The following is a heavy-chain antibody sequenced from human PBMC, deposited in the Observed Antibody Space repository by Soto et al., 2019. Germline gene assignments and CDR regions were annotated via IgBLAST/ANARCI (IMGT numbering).Heavy chain of an antibody. V-gene: IGHV4-4*02. CDR3: ARGRADDCVWGSYGYFPGAFDT. J-gene: IGHJ3*02. CDR2: IYHSGST. CDR1: GGSTSSSNW. Sequence: SETLSITCAVSGGSTSSSNWWSWVCQPPGKGLEWIGEIYHSGSTNYNPSLKSRVTISVDKSKNQFSLKLSSVTAADTAVYYCARGRADDCVWGSYGYFPGAFDTWGQGTMVTVSS. D-gene: IGHD3-16*01.